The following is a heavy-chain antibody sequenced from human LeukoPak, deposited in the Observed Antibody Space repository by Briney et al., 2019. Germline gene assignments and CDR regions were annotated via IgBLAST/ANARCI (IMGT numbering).Heavy chain of an antibody. J-gene: IGHJ5*02. CDR2: INHNGST. Sequence: SETLSLTCAVYGGSFSGYYWSWIRQPPGKGLEWIGEINHNGSTNYNPSLKSRVTISVDTSKNQFSLKLSSVTAADTAVYYCARGVGIAAAGKYNGFDPWGQGTMVTVSS. D-gene: IGHD6-13*01. CDR1: GGSFSGYY. CDR3: ARGVGIAAAGKYNGFDP. V-gene: IGHV4-34*01.